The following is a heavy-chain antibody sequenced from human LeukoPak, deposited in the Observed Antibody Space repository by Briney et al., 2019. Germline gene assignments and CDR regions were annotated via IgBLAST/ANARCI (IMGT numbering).Heavy chain of an antibody. CDR1: GGSISSGDYY. CDR2: IHYSGDT. CDR3: ARSGYSNFDY. J-gene: IGHJ4*02. V-gene: IGHV4-30-4*08. Sequence: SETLSLTCTVSGGSISSGDYYWSWIRQPPGKGLEWIGHIHYSGDTYYNPSLKSRVIISVDTSKNQFSLRLSSVTAADTAVYYCARSGYSNFDYWGQGTLVTVSS. D-gene: IGHD3-3*01.